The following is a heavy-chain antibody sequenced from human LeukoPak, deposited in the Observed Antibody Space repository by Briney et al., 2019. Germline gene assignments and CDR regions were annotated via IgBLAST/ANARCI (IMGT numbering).Heavy chain of an antibody. J-gene: IGHJ3*02. CDR3: VRERNCSGASCLDGFDT. V-gene: IGHV4-59*01. D-gene: IGHD2-15*01. CDR2: IYNSGRT. Sequence: SETLSLTCTVSGGSISTYYWSWLRQPPGKGLEWIGYIYNSGRTNYNPSLESRVTISVDTSKSQFSLKLNSVTAADTAVYYCVRERNCSGASCLDGFDTWGQGTMVTVSS. CDR1: GGSISTYY.